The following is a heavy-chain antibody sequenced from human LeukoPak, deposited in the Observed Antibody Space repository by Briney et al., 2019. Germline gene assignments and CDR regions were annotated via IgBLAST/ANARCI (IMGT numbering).Heavy chain of an antibody. CDR3: VRDIPYVGSFLYFDY. CDR2: INQAGSEK. CDR1: GFIFGNYW. Sequence: PGGSLRLSCVGSGFIFGNYWMSWVRQAPGKGLEWVAHINQAGSEKYYVDSVKGRFTISRDNAKSSLSLQMNGLRVEDTALYYCVRDIPYVGSFLYFDYWGQGALVTVSS. J-gene: IGHJ4*02. D-gene: IGHD1-26*01. V-gene: IGHV3-7*01.